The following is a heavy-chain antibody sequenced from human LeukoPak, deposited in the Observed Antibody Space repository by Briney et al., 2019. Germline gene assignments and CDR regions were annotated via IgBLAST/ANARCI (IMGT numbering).Heavy chain of an antibody. CDR1: GGTFSSYA. CDR3: ARVLDLGDSYGPNWYFDL. V-gene: IGHV1-69*13. D-gene: IGHD5-18*01. CDR2: IIPIFGTA. Sequence: SVKVSCKASGGTFSSYAISWVRQAPGQGLEWMGGIIPIFGTANYAQKFQGRVTITGDESTSTAYMELSSLRSEDTAVYYCARVLDLGDSYGPNWYFDLWGRGTLVTVSS. J-gene: IGHJ2*01.